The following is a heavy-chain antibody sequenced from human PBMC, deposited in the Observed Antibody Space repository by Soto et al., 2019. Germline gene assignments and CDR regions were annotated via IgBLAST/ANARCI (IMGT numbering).Heavy chain of an antibody. V-gene: IGHV4-39*01. CDR3: ARGPAGYCSGGSCYSAGGFDP. D-gene: IGHD2-15*01. CDR1: GGSISSSSYY. CDR2: IYYSGST. J-gene: IGHJ5*02. Sequence: SETLSLTCTVSGGSISSSSYYWGWIRQPPGKGLEWIGSIYYSGSTYYNPSLKSRVTISVDTSKNQFSLKLSSVTAADTAVYYCARGPAGYCSGGSCYSAGGFDPWGQGTLVTVSS.